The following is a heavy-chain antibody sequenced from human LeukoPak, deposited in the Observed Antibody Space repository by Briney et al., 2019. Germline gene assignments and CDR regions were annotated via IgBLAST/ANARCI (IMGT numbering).Heavy chain of an antibody. V-gene: IGHV4-39*01. Sequence: PSETLSLTCTVSGGSISSSSYYWGWIRQPPGKGLEWIGSIYYSGSTYYNPSLKSRVTISVDTSKNQFSLKLSSVTAADTAVYYCARLAGAHKYSSSDVDYWGQGTLVTVSS. CDR1: GGSISSSSYY. CDR2: IYYSGST. J-gene: IGHJ4*02. D-gene: IGHD6-6*01. CDR3: ARLAGAHKYSSSDVDY.